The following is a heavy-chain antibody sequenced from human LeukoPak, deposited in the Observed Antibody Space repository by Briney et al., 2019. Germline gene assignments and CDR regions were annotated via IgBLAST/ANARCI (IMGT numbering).Heavy chain of an antibody. V-gene: IGHV3-21*01. CDR1: GFTFSSYS. Sequence: PGRSLRLSCAASGFTFSSYSMNWVRQAPGKGLEWVSSISSSSSYIYYADSVKGRFTISRDNAKNSLYLQMNSLRAEDTAVYYCARDYYDSSGSADYWGQGTLVTVSS. D-gene: IGHD3-22*01. J-gene: IGHJ4*02. CDR3: ARDYYDSSGSADY. CDR2: ISSSSSYI.